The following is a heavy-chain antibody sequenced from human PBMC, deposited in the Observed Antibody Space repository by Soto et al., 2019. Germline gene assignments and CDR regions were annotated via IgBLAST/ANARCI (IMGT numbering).Heavy chain of an antibody. CDR3: ARGYCSGGSCYAGEGDDAFDI. D-gene: IGHD2-15*01. CDR1: GDSVSSNSAA. J-gene: IGHJ3*02. CDR2: TYYRSKWYN. Sequence: SQTLSLTCAISGDSVSSNSAAWNWIRQSPSRGLEWLGRTYYRSKWYNDYAVSVKSRITINPDTPKNQFSLQLNSVTPEDTAVYYCARGYCSGGSCYAGEGDDAFDIWGQGTMVTVSS. V-gene: IGHV6-1*01.